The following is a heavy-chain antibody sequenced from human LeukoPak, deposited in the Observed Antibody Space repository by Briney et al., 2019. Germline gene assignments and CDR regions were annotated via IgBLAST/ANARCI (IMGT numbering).Heavy chain of an antibody. Sequence: ASVKVSCKASGYTFTGYYMHWVRLAPGQGLEWMGWINPNSGGTNYAQKFQGRVTMTRDTSISTAYMELSRLRSDDTAVYYCARVWRSSSSSLIFVYWGQGTLVTVSS. CDR3: ARVWRSSSSSLIFVY. CDR1: GYTFTGYY. J-gene: IGHJ4*02. V-gene: IGHV1-2*02. D-gene: IGHD3/OR15-3a*01. CDR2: INPNSGGT.